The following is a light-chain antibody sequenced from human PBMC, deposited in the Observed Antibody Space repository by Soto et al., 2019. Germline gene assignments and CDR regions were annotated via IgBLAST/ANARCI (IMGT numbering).Light chain of an antibody. CDR2: DVS. CDR1: SSDVGGYNY. Sequence: QSVLTQPASVSGSPGQSITISCTGTSSDVGGYNYVSWYQQHPGKAPKLMIYDVSNRPSGVSNRFSGSKSGNTASLTISGLQAEDEADYYCSSYTSSPHVFGTETKVTVL. J-gene: IGLJ1*01. CDR3: SSYTSSPHV. V-gene: IGLV2-14*01.